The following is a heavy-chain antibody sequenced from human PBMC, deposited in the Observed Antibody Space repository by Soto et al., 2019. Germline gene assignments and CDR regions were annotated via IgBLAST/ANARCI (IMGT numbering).Heavy chain of an antibody. D-gene: IGHD6-13*01. Sequence: PGGSLRLSCAASGFTFSSYAMSWVRQAPGKGLEWVSAISGSGGSTYYADSVKGRFTVSRDNSKNTLYLQMNSLRAEDTAVYYCATQGIAAAGRIYWGQGTLVTVSS. CDR1: GFTFSSYA. V-gene: IGHV3-23*01. J-gene: IGHJ4*02. CDR3: ATQGIAAAGRIY. CDR2: ISGSGGST.